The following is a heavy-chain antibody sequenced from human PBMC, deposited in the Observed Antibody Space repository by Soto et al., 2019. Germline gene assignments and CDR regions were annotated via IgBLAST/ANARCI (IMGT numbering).Heavy chain of an antibody. Sequence: GGSLRHSCSASGFTFSSYWMSWVRQAPGKGLEWVANIKQDGSEKYYVDSVKGRFTISRDNAKNSLYLQMNSLRAEDTAVYYCAXXRYFDRLFXSYYFDYWGQGTPVTVSS. V-gene: IGHV3-7*01. CDR3: AXXRYFDRLFXSYYFDY. CDR1: GFTFSSYW. CDR2: IKQDGSEK. D-gene: IGHD3-9*01. J-gene: IGHJ4*02.